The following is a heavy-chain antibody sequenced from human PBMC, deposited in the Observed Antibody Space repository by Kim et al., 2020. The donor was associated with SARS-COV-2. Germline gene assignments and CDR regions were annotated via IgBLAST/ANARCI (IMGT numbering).Heavy chain of an antibody. CDR3: ARKVRWFGYGMDV. J-gene: IGHJ6*02. Sequence: SETLSLTCTVSGGSISSGSYYWSWIRQPAGKGLEWIGRIYTSGSTNYNPSLKSRVTISVDTSKNQFSLKLSSVTAADTAVYYCARKVRWFGYGMDVWGQGTTVTVSS. CDR2: IYTSGST. CDR1: GGSISSGSYY. V-gene: IGHV4-61*02. D-gene: IGHD3-10*01.